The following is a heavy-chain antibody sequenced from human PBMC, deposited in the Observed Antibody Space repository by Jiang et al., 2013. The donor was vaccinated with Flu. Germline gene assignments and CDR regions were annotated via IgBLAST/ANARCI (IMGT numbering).Heavy chain of an antibody. CDR1: GGSISSYY. CDR3: AREWREWIYFDY. D-gene: IGHD5-12*01. CDR2: IYYSGST. Sequence: GSGLVKPSETLSLTCTVSGGSISSYYWSWIRQPPGKGLEWIGYIYYSGSTNYNPSLKSRVTISVDTSKNQFSLKLSSVTAADTAVYYCAREWREWIYFDYWGQGTLVTVSS. V-gene: IGHV4-59*01. J-gene: IGHJ4*02.